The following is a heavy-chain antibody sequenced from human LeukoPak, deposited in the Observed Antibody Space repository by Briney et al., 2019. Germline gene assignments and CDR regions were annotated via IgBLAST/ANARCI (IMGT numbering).Heavy chain of an antibody. V-gene: IGHV3-9*01. D-gene: IGHD3-10*01. CDR2: ISWNSGNT. CDR1: GFTFDDYA. CDR3: VKGSGTFYNGYFDY. Sequence: PGRSLRLSCAVSGFTFDDYAMHWVRQAPGEALEWVSGISWNSGNTDYADSVKGRFTISRDNAKSSLFLQMNRLRAEDTALYYCVKGSGTFYNGYFDYWGQGTLVTVSS. J-gene: IGHJ4*02.